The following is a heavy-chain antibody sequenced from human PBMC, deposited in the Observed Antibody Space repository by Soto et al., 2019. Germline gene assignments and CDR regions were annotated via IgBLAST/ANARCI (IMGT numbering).Heavy chain of an antibody. V-gene: IGHV3-64D*06. J-gene: IGHJ4*02. Sequence: PGGSLRLSCSASGFTFSDYAIHWVRQAPEKGLEYVSAITSNGGSTYYADSVKGRFTISRDNSKNTLYLQMSSLRAEDTAVYYCVKAGCSSTRCYRNYWGQGTLVTVS. CDR3: VKAGCSSTRCYRNY. CDR1: GFTFSDYA. CDR2: ITSNGGST. D-gene: IGHD2-2*01.